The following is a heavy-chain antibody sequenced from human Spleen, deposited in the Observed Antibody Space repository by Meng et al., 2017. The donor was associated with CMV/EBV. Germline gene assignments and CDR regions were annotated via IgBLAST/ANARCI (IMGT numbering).Heavy chain of an antibody. D-gene: IGHD1/OR15-1a*01. CDR2: IYHSGST. Sequence: FAVSGGSISSSYWWIWVRQPPGKGLEWIGQIYHSGSTKYNPSLKSRVTISVDKSKNQFSLKLSSVTAADTAVYYCARDLHEQQGTDIWGQGTLVTVSS. V-gene: IGHV4-4*02. CDR1: GGSISSSYW. CDR3: ARDLHEQQGTDI. J-gene: IGHJ4*02.